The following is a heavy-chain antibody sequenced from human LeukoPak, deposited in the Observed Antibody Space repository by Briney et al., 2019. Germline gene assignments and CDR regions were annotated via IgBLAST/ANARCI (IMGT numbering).Heavy chain of an antibody. CDR3: ARAPPTVVTPGYYYYMDV. J-gene: IGHJ6*03. CDR2: IYSGGSK. D-gene: IGHD4-23*01. Sequence: GGSLRLSCAASGFTVSSNYMSWARQAPGKGLEWVSVIYSGGSKYYADSVKGRFTISRDNSKNTLYLQMNSLRAEDTAVYYCARAPPTVVTPGYYYYMDVWGKGTTVTVSS. CDR1: GFTVSSNY. V-gene: IGHV3-53*01.